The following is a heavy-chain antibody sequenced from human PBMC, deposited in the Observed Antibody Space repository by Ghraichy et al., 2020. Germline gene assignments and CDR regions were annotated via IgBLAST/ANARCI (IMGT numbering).Heavy chain of an antibody. CDR3: VRDQRDVYNYDYSGYYYYAFDI. CDR2: MIPIFRTT. J-gene: IGHJ3*02. Sequence: SVKVSCKTSGGTFSSYAISWVRQAPGQGLEWMGGMIPIFRTTNYAQRFQGRLTISADDSTNTVYMELSSLRSGDTAVYYCVRDQRDVYNYDYSGYYYYAFDIWGQGTMVTVSS. CDR1: GGTFSSYA. V-gene: IGHV1-69*13. D-gene: IGHD5-12*01.